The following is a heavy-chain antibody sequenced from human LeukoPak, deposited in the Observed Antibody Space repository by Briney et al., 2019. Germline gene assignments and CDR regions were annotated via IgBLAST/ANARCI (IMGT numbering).Heavy chain of an antibody. CDR3: LRGDRRDY. J-gene: IGHJ4*02. CDR2: LDSSGAYI. CDR1: GFSFNTYT. V-gene: IGHV3-21*06. Sequence: GGSLRPSCAASGFSFNTYTMNWARQAPGKGLEWLSSLDSSGAYIFYADSVKGRFIISRDNAKNSLYLQMNNLRVEDTAVYYCLRGDRRDYWGQGTLVTVSS.